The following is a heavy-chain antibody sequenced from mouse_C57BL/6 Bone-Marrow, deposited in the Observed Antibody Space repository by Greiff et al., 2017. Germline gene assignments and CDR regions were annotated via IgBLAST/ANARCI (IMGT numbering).Heavy chain of an antibody. CDR1: GYTFTSYW. CDR3: AMRNYGSYFDY. Sequence: QVQLQQPGAELVKPGASVKVSCKASGYTFTSYWMHWVKQRPGQGLEWIGRIHPSDSDTNYNQKFKGKATLTVDKSSSTAYMQLSRLTSEDAAVYYCAMRNYGSYFDYWGQGTTLTVSS. CDR2: IHPSDSDT. D-gene: IGHD1-1*01. V-gene: IGHV1-74*01. J-gene: IGHJ2*01.